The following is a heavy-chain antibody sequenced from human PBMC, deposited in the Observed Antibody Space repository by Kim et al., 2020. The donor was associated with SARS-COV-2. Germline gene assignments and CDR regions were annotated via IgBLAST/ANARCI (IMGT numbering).Heavy chain of an antibody. D-gene: IGHD2-8*01. CDR2: ISWDGGST. J-gene: IGHJ4*02. CDR1: GFTFDDYT. V-gene: IGHV3-43*01. Sequence: GGSLRLSSAASGFTFDDYTMHWVRQAPGKGLEWVSLISWDGGSTYYADSVKGRFTISRDNSKNSLYLQMNSLRTEDTALYYCASEGYCTNGVCSVDYWGQGTLVTVSS. CDR3: ASEGYCTNGVCSVDY.